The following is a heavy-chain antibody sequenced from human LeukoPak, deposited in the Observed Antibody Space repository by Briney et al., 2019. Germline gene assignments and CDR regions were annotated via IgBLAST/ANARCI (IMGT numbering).Heavy chain of an antibody. Sequence: SETLSLTCTVSDDFIRRESWTWIRQPPGKGLEYIGYISYSGTTDYKPSLESRVTISRGPSKNQFSLSLTSVTAADTAVYYCARGGYNWNYYYWGQGTLVTVSS. D-gene: IGHD1-7*01. V-gene: IGHV4-59*01. CDR1: DDFIRRES. CDR3: ARGGYNWNYYY. J-gene: IGHJ4*02. CDR2: ISYSGTT.